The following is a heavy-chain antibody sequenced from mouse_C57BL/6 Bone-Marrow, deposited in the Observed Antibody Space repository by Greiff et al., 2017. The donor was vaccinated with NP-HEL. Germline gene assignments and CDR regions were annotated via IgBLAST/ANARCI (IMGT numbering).Heavy chain of an antibody. CDR2: ISNGGGST. D-gene: IGHD6-1*01. Sequence: EVKLVESGGGLVQPGGSLKLSCAASGFTFSDYYMYWVRQTPEKRLEWVAYISNGGGSTYYPDTVQGRFTISRDNAKNTLYLQMSRLKSEDTAMYYCARHSREDYAMDYWGQGTSVTVSS. J-gene: IGHJ4*01. CDR1: GFTFSDYY. CDR3: ARHSREDYAMDY. V-gene: IGHV5-12*01.